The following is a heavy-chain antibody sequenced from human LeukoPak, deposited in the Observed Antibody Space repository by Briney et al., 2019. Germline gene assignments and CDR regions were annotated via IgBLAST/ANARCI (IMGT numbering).Heavy chain of an antibody. V-gene: IGHV4-39*01. CDR1: GGSISSSSCY. Sequence: SETLSLTCTVSGGSISSSSCYWGWIRQPPGKGLEWIGSIYYSGSTYYNPSLKSRVTISVDTSKNQFSLKLSSVTAADTAVYYCASGYYYDSSGKYYYYMDVWGKGTTVTVSS. CDR3: ASGYYYDSSGKYYYYMDV. CDR2: IYYSGST. J-gene: IGHJ6*03. D-gene: IGHD3-22*01.